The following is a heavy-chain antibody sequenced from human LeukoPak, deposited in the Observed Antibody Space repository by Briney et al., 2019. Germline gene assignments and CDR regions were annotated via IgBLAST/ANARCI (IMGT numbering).Heavy chain of an antibody. D-gene: IGHD2-15*01. V-gene: IGHV1-46*01. CDR2: INPIGGST. Sequence: ASVKVSCKASGYTFTSYYMHWVRQAPGQGLEWMGIINPIGGSTSYAQKFQGRVTMTRDTSTSTVYMELSSLRSEDTAVYYCAREAPRGPYFDYWGQGTLVTVFS. CDR1: GYTFTSYY. J-gene: IGHJ4*02. CDR3: AREAPRGPYFDY.